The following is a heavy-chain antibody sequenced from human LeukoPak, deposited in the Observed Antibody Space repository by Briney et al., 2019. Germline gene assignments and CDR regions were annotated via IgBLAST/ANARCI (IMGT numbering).Heavy chain of an antibody. J-gene: IGHJ5*02. Sequence: SETLSLTCTVWGGSLSSYYWSWIRQPPGKGLEWIGYMYYSGSTNYNPSLKSRVTISVDTSKNQFSLKLSSVTAAATAVYYCARAGIVNWFDPWGQGTLVTVSS. CDR3: ARAGIVNWFDP. V-gene: IGHV4-59*01. D-gene: IGHD2-15*01. CDR2: MYYSGST. CDR1: GGSLSSYY.